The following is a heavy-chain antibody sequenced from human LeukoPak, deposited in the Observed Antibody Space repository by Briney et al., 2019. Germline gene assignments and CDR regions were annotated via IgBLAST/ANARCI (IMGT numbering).Heavy chain of an antibody. CDR3: AKDLPGDYGGNSYPSAFDI. CDR1: GFTFSSYT. J-gene: IGHJ3*02. V-gene: IGHV3-48*01. Sequence: PGGPLRLSCAASGFTFSSYTMNWVRQAPGKGLEWVSYISSSSSTIYYADSVKGRFTISRDNAKNSLYLQMNSLRAEDTAVYYCAKDLPGDYGGNSYPSAFDIWGQGTMVTVSS. CDR2: ISSSSSTI. D-gene: IGHD4-23*01.